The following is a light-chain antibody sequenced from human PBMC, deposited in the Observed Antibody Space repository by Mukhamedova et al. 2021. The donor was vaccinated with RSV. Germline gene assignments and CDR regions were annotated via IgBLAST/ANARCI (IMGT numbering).Light chain of an antibody. Sequence: STWGGNNIGSKSVHWYQQRPGQAPGLVIFYDGERPSGIPERFSVSNSGNTATLTITGVEAGDEADYYCQVWDTDSDLVVFGGVTMLSV. CDR3: QVWDTDSDLVV. V-gene: IGLV3-21*04. CDR1: NIGSKS. CDR2: YDG. J-gene: IGLJ2*01.